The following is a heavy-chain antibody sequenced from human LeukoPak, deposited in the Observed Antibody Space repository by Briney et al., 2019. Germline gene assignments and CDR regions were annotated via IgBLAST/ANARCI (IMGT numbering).Heavy chain of an antibody. D-gene: IGHD6-13*01. CDR3: ARFVAADYFDY. V-gene: IGHV4-31*03. CDR1: GGSISSGGYY. Sequence: PSQTLSLTCTVSGGSISSGGYYWSWIRQHPGKGLEWIGYIYYSGSTYYKPSLKSRVTISVDTSKNQFSLKVISVTAADTAVYYCARFVAADYFDYWGQGTLVTISS. CDR2: IYYSGST. J-gene: IGHJ4*02.